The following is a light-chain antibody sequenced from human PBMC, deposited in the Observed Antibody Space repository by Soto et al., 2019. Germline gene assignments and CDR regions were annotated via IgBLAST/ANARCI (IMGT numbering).Light chain of an antibody. Sequence: QSALTQPACVSVSPGQSITSSCTGTSSDVGAYNYVSWYQQHPGKAPKLMIYEVSNRPSGVSDRFSGSRSGNTASLTISGLQAEDESDYYCSSYTSSSTWVFGGGTKVTVL. CDR1: SSDVGAYNY. CDR3: SSYTSSSTWV. V-gene: IGLV2-14*01. CDR2: EVS. J-gene: IGLJ3*02.